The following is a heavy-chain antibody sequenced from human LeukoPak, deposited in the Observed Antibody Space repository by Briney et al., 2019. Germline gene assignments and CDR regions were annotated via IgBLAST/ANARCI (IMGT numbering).Heavy chain of an antibody. Sequence: SETLSLTCTVSGGSISSSSSYWGWIRQPPGKGLEWIGSIYYSGSTYYNPSLKSRVTISVDTSKNQFSLKLSSVTAADTAVYYCASIPGYDFWSGYHIDYWGQGTLVTVSS. J-gene: IGHJ4*02. CDR1: GGSISSSSSY. D-gene: IGHD3-3*01. CDR3: ASIPGYDFWSGYHIDY. CDR2: IYYSGST. V-gene: IGHV4-39*01.